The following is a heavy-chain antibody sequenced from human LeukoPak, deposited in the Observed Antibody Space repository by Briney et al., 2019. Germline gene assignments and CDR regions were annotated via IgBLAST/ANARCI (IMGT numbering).Heavy chain of an antibody. CDR1: GGSISSYF. J-gene: IGHJ4*02. Sequence: PSGTLSLTCTVSGGSISSYFWSWIRQPPGKGLEWVAYISNSGSTNYNPSLKSRVTISVDTSKNQFSLKLTSVTSADTAVYYCARGRYCSGGSCLDYWGQGTLVTVSS. CDR2: ISNSGST. D-gene: IGHD2-15*01. CDR3: ARGRYCSGGSCLDY. V-gene: IGHV4-59*01.